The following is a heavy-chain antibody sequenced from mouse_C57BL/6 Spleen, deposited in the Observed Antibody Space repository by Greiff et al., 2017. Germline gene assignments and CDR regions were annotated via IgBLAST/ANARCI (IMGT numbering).Heavy chain of an antibody. D-gene: IGHD2-3*01. CDR3: ARGDGYPYYSMDY. CDR2: INPGSGGT. J-gene: IGHJ4*01. V-gene: IGHV1-54*01. CDR1: GYAFTNYL. Sequence: QVQLQQSGAELVRPGTSVKVSCKASGYAFTNYLIEWVKQRPGQGLEWIGVINPGSGGTNYNEKFKGKAPLTAAKASSTAYMQLSSLTSEDSAVYFCARGDGYPYYSMDYWGQGTSVTVSS.